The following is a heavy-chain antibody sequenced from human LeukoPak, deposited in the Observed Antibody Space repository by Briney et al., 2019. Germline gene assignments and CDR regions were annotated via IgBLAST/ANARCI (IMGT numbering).Heavy chain of an antibody. V-gene: IGHV3-23*01. CDR2: ISGTNDNT. Sequence: GGPLRFCCAASGFIFSCYAVRLVRQAPGRGLEWVSTISGTNDNTYYADSVKDRFTISRDNSNNTLSLQMNSLRAEDTAVYYCAKGRGTTVTSAVNYWGQGTLVTVSS. CDR1: GFIFSCYA. D-gene: IGHD4-17*01. CDR3: AKGRGTTVTSAVNY. J-gene: IGHJ4*02.